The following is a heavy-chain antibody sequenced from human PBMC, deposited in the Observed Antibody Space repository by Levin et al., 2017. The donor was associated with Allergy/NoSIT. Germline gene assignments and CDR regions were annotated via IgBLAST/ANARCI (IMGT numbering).Heavy chain of an antibody. V-gene: IGHV3-23*01. CDR3: ARTGGGSGTYYRDFDS. CDR1: GFTFSSYA. D-gene: IGHD3-10*01. Sequence: GASVKVSCAASGFTFSSYAMTWVRQGPGKGLEWVSSVSGAGVDTYYADSVKGRFTIYRDNSKNTVYLQMNSLRAEDTALYYCARTGGGSGTYYRDFDSWGQGTLVTVSS. CDR2: VSGAGVDT. J-gene: IGHJ4*02.